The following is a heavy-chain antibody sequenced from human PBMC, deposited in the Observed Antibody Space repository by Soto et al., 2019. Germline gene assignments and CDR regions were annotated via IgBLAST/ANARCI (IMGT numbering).Heavy chain of an antibody. CDR2: IWHDGKNK. J-gene: IGHJ4*02. Sequence: QVHVVESGGGVVQPGRSLRLSCAASGFTFSHCGMHWVRQAPGQGLEWVAVIWHDGKNKYYADSVKGRFTISRDNSKNKLDLQMNSLTVEDPAVYYCASDPGNDEASEYWGKGTLVTVSS. D-gene: IGHD1-1*01. V-gene: IGHV3-33*01. CDR3: ASDPGNDEASEY. CDR1: GFTFSHCG.